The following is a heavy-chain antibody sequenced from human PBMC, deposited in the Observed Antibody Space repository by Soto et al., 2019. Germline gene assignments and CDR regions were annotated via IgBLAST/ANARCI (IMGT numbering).Heavy chain of an antibody. Sequence: GASVKVSCKASGGTFSSYTISWVRQAPGQGLEWMGRIIPILGIANYAQKFQGRVTITADKSTSTAYMELNSLRAEDTAVYYCAKIESRFFYDSTGYYPFDYWGQGTLVTVSS. CDR3: AKIESRFFYDSTGYYPFDY. CDR1: GGTFSSYT. D-gene: IGHD3-22*01. CDR2: IIPILGIA. V-gene: IGHV1-69*02. J-gene: IGHJ4*02.